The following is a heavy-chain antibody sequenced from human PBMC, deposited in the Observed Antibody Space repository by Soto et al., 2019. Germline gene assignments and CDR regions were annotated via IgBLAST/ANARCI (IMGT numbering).Heavy chain of an antibody. J-gene: IGHJ3*02. D-gene: IGHD3-22*01. V-gene: IGHV5-51*01. Sequence: GESLKISCKGSGYSFTSYWIGWVRQMPGKGLEWMGIIYPGDSDTRYSPSFQGQVTISADKSISTAYLQWSSLKASDTAMYYCARDARGYYYDSSGPPDAFDIWGQGTMVTVS. CDR1: GYSFTSYW. CDR3: ARDARGYYYDSSGPPDAFDI. CDR2: IYPGDSDT.